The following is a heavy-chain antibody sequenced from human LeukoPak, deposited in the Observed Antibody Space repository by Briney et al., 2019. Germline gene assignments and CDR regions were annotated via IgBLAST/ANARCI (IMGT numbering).Heavy chain of an antibody. CDR2: IYPGDSDT. V-gene: IGHV5-51*01. CDR3: ARRGYSYGYDAFDI. Sequence: PGGSLRLSCKGSGYSFTSYWIGWVRQMPGKGLEWMGIIYPGDSDTRYSPSFQGQVTISADKSISTAYLQWSSLKASDTAMYYCARRGYSYGYDAFDIWGQGTMVTVSS. D-gene: IGHD5-18*01. CDR1: GYSFTSYW. J-gene: IGHJ3*02.